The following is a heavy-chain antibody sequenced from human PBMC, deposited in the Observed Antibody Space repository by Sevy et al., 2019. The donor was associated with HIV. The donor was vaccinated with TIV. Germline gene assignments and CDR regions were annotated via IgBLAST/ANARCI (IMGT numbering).Heavy chain of an antibody. CDR1: GFTFSDYA. V-gene: IGHV3-30*04. J-gene: IGHJ4*02. CDR2: ISYDGRNNK. CDR3: ARDTGELLSSAFDY. Sequence: GGSLRLSCAASGFTFSDYAMHWVRQAPGKGLEWVAVISYDGRNNKYNADSVKGRFTISRDNSKNPLYLQMNSLRAEDTAIYYCARDTGELLSSAFDYWGQGTLVTVSS. D-gene: IGHD1-26*01.